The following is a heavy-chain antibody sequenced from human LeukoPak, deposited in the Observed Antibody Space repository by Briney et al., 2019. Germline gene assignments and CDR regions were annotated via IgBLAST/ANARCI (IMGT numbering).Heavy chain of an antibody. CDR2: IYHSGST. CDR3: ARGSYVVNGDI. Sequence: SETLFLTCTVSGGSISSGGYYWSWIRQPPAKGLEWIGYIYHSGSTYYNPSLKSRVTISVDRSKNQFSLKLSSVTAADTAVYYCARGSYVVNGDIWGQGTMVTVSS. D-gene: IGHD1-26*01. J-gene: IGHJ3*02. CDR1: GGSISSGGYY. V-gene: IGHV4-30-2*01.